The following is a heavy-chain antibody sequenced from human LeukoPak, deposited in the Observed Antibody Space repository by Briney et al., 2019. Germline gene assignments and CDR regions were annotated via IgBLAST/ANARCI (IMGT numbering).Heavy chain of an antibody. CDR3: ARGPVAYYYGSGTGGMDV. D-gene: IGHD3-10*01. CDR1: GFTFSSYG. V-gene: IGHV3-33*01. Sequence: GGSLRLSCAASGFTFSSYGMHWVRQAPGKGLEWVAVIWYDGSNKYYADSVKGRFTISRDNSKNTLYLQMNSLRAEDTAVYYCARGPVAYYYGSGTGGMDVWGKGTTVTVSS. CDR2: IWYDGSNK. J-gene: IGHJ6*04.